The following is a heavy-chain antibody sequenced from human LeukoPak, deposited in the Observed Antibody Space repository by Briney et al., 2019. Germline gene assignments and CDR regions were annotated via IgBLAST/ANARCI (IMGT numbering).Heavy chain of an antibody. D-gene: IGHD2-21*01. J-gene: IGHJ4*02. CDR1: GYTFTSYG. Sequence: ASVKVSCKASGYTFTSYGISWVRQAPGQGLEWMGRISGYNGNINYAQNLQGRVTMTTDTSTSTAYMELRSLRSDDTAVYYCARATRGGDMDYWGQGTLVTVSS. CDR3: ARATRGGDMDY. CDR2: ISGYNGNI. V-gene: IGHV1-18*01.